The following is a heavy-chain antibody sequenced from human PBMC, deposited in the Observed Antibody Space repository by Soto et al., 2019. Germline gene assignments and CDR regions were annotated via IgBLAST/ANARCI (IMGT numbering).Heavy chain of an antibody. CDR2: IYYSGGT. V-gene: IGHV4-4*02. J-gene: IGHJ4*02. D-gene: IGHD6-19*01. CDR1: GDSINSNYC. Sequence: QVQLQESGPGLVRPSGTLSLTCAVSGDSINSNYCWTWVRQPPGKGLEWIAEIYYSGGTSYNPSLKXXVXISXDKSKNQFSLNLTSVTAADTAMYYCARDTGWGLGYWGQGTLVTVSS. CDR3: ARDTGWGLGY.